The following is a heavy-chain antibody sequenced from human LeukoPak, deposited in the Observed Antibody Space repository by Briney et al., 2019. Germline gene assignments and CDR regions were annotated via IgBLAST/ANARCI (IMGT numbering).Heavy chain of an antibody. D-gene: IGHD5-24*01. Sequence: SETLSLTCTASGGSISGYSWSWIRQPAGRGLEWIGRIYASGKTTYNPSFKSRVTLSVDTSTNQFSLNLNSVTAADTALYYCARERRDGYSDYWGQGTLVTVSS. CDR2: IYASGKT. CDR3: ARERRDGYSDY. V-gene: IGHV4-4*07. CDR1: GGSISGYS. J-gene: IGHJ4*02.